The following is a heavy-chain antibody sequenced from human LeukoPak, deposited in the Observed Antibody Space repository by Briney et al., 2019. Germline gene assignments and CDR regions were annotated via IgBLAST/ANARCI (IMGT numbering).Heavy chain of an antibody. D-gene: IGHD2-2*01. CDR3: ARDPRTSTRDYYYYYGMDV. CDR1: GGSVSSGSYY. J-gene: IGHJ6*02. Sequence: PSETLSLTCTVSGGSVSSGSYYWSWIRQPPGKGLEWIGYIYYSGSTNYNPSLKSRVTISVDTSKNQFSLKLSSVTAADTAVYYCARDPRTSTRDYYYYYGMDVWGQGTTVTVSS. CDR2: IYYSGST. V-gene: IGHV4-61*01.